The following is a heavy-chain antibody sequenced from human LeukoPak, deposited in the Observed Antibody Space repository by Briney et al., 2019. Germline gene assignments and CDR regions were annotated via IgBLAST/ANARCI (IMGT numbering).Heavy chain of an antibody. CDR2: INPNSGDT. CDR3: ARRGYYYDSSGRPADAFDI. D-gene: IGHD3-22*01. J-gene: IGHJ3*02. Sequence: GASVKVSCNASGYTFTGYYIHWVRQAPGQGLEWMGWINPNSGDTDYAQKFQGRVTMTRDTSISTAYMELSRLRSDDTAVYYCARRGYYYDSSGRPADAFDIWGQGTMVTVSS. V-gene: IGHV1-2*02. CDR1: GYTFTGYY.